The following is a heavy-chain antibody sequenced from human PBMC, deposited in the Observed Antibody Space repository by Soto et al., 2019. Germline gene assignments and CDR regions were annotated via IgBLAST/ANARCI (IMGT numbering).Heavy chain of an antibody. CDR3: AARSRIAAARIGMDV. D-gene: IGHD6-13*01. CDR1: GGSISSYY. V-gene: IGHV4-4*07. J-gene: IGHJ6*02. Sequence: SETLSLTCTVSGGSISSYYWSWIRQPPGKGLEWIGRIYTSGSTNYNPSPKSRVTMSVDTSKNQFSLKLSSVTAADTAVYYCAARSRIAAARIGMDVWGQGTTVTVSS. CDR2: IYTSGST.